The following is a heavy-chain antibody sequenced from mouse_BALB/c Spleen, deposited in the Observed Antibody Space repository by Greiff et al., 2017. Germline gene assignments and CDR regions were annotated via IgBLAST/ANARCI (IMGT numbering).Heavy chain of an antibody. V-gene: IGHV7-3*02. CDR1: GFTFTDYY. Sequence: EVKLVESGGGLVQPGGSLRLSCATSGFTFTDYYMSWVRQPPGKALEWLGFIRNKANGYTTEYSASVKGRFTISRDNSQSILYLQMNTLRAEDSATYYCARGYYYCSSTYYAMDYWGQGTSVTVSS. D-gene: IGHD1-1*01. CDR3: ARGYYYCSSTYYAMDY. J-gene: IGHJ4*01. CDR2: IRNKANGYTT.